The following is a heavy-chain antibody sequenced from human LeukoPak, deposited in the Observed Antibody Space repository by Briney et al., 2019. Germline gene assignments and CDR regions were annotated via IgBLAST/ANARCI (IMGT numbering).Heavy chain of an antibody. CDR3: ARDFERNFDWLLYTHAFVI. Sequence: GGSLRLSCAASESTFSNYWMTWVRQAPGKGLEWVANINQDVSEKYYVDSVKGRFIISRDNARNSLYLQMNSLRPEDTAVYYCARDFERNFDWLLYTHAFVIWGQGTMVTVSS. CDR1: ESTFSNYW. CDR2: INQDVSEK. J-gene: IGHJ3*02. D-gene: IGHD3-9*01. V-gene: IGHV3-7*01.